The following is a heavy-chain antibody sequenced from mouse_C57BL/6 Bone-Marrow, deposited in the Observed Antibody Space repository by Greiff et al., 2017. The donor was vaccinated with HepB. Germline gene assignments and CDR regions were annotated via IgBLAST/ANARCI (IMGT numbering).Heavy chain of an antibody. D-gene: IGHD2-10*01. CDR3: ATYYGNFYWYFDV. CDR1: GYTFTSYW. J-gene: IGHJ1*03. Sequence: QVQLKESGAELVMPGASVKLSCKASGYTFTSYWMHWVKQRPGQGLEWIGEIDPSDSYTNYNQKFKGKSTLTVDKSSSTAYMQLSSLTSEDSAVYYCATYYGNFYWYFDVWGTGTTVTVSS. CDR2: IDPSDSYT. V-gene: IGHV1-69*01.